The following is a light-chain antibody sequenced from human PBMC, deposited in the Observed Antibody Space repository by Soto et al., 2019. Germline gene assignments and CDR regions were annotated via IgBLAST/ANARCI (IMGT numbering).Light chain of an antibody. Sequence: TQSPATLSVSPGERATLSCRASQSVSSNLAWYQQKPGQAPRLLIYGASTRATGIPARFSGSGSGTEFTLTISSLQSEDFAVYYCQQYNNWSGTFGQGTKVDIK. CDR2: GAS. V-gene: IGKV3-15*01. CDR3: QQYNNWSGT. CDR1: QSVSSN. J-gene: IGKJ1*01.